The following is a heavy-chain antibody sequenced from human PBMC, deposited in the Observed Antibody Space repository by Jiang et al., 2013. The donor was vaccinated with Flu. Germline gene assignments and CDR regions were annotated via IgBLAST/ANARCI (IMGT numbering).Heavy chain of an antibody. J-gene: IGHJ4*02. CDR3: ATASYYYDSSLDY. V-gene: IGHV1-24*01. D-gene: IGHD3-22*01. Sequence: EWMGGFDPEDGETIYAQKFQGRVTMTEDTSTDTAYMELSSLRSEDTAVYYCATASYYYDSSLDYWGQGTLVTVSS. CDR2: FDPEDGET.